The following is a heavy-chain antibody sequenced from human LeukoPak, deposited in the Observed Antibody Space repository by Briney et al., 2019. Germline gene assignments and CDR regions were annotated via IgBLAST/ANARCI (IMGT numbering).Heavy chain of an antibody. D-gene: IGHD6-19*01. J-gene: IGHJ6*03. Sequence: PSETLSLTCTVSGGSISSYYWSWIRQPPGKGLEWIGYIYYSGSTNYNPSLKSRVTISVDTSKNQFSLKLSSVTAADTAVYYCARGGDSSGWYQPYYYYYYMDVWGKGTTVTVSS. V-gene: IGHV4-59*01. CDR1: GGSISSYY. CDR2: IYYSGST. CDR3: ARGGDSSGWYQPYYYYYYMDV.